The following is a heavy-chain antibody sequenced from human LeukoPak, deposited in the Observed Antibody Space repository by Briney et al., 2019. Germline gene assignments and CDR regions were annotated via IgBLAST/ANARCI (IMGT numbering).Heavy chain of an antibody. CDR3: ARIWYSIYYHYYMDV. D-gene: IGHD1-26*01. J-gene: IGHJ6*03. Sequence: PSETLSLTCTVSGGSIGSSSYYWGWIRQPPGKGLEWIATIYYSGSTYYNPSLKSRVTISVDTSKNQFSLKLSSVTAADTAVYYCARIWYSIYYHYYMDVWGKGTTVTVPS. V-gene: IGHV4-39*01. CDR1: GGSIGSSSYY. CDR2: IYYSGST.